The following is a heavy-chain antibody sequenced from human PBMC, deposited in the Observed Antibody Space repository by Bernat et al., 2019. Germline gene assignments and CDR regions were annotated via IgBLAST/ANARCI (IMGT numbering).Heavy chain of an antibody. Sequence: QVQLVQSGAEVKKPGASVKVSCKASGYTFISYGISWVRQAPGQGPEWMGWISAYNGNTNYAQKLQGRATMTTDTSTSTSYLELGSLRSDDTAVNYWARATYYYDSSGYYYERFDYWGQGTLVTVSS. CDR2: ISAYNGNT. D-gene: IGHD3-22*01. CDR1: GYTFISYG. V-gene: IGHV1-18*01. CDR3: ARATYYYDSSGYYYERFDY. J-gene: IGHJ4*02.